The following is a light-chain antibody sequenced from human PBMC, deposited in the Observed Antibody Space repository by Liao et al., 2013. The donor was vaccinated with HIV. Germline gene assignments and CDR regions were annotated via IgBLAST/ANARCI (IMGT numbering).Light chain of an antibody. CDR3: QVWDSPSDHRV. V-gene: IGLV3-1*01. J-gene: IGLJ3*02. CDR1: KLGDKY. CDR2: QDS. Sequence: SYELTQPPSVSVSPGQTASITCSGDKLGDKYACWYQQKPGQSPVLVIYQDSKRPSGIPERFSGSNSGNTATLTISGTQAMDEADYYCQVWDSPSDHRVFGGGTKLTVV.